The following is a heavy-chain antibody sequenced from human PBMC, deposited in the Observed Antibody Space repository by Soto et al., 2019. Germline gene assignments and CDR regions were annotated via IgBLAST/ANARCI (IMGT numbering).Heavy chain of an antibody. J-gene: IGHJ6*02. D-gene: IGHD4-17*01. CDR2: MNPNSGKT. V-gene: IGHV1-8*01. CDR3: ARALPSDYGREIFYYYGMDV. CDR1: GYSLTTYD. Sequence: ASLKVACKASGYSLTTYDINRGRQTTGQGLEWMGWMNPNSGKTGYAQKFQGRVTMTRNTPKSTVYMEVSSLTSEDTAVYYCARALPSDYGREIFYYYGMDVWGQGTTVTV.